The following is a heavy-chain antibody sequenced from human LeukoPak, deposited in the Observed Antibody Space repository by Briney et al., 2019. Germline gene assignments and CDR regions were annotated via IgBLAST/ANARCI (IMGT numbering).Heavy chain of an antibody. CDR3: ASFFIVATIRDYFDY. CDR2: ISSSGSTI. D-gene: IGHD5-12*01. CDR1: GFTFSSYE. Sequence: PGGSLRLSCAASGFTFSSYEMNWVRQAPGKGLEWVSYISSSGSTIYYADSVKGRFTISRDNAKNSLYLQMNSLRAEDTAVYYCASFFIVATIRDYFDYWGQGTLVTVSS. V-gene: IGHV3-48*03. J-gene: IGHJ4*02.